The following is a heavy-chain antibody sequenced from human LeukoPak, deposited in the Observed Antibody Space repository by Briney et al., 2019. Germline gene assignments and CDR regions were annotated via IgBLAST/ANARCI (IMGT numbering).Heavy chain of an antibody. V-gene: IGHV4-34*01. D-gene: IGHD5/OR15-5a*01. CDR3: AREVYGGPDI. J-gene: IGHJ3*02. CDR2: INHSGST. CDR1: GGSFSGYY. Sequence: SETLSLTCAVYGGSFSGYYWSWIRQPPGKGLEWIGEINHSGSTNYNPSLKSRVTISVDTSKNQFSLKLSSVTAADTAVYYCAREVYGGPDIWGQGTMVTVSS.